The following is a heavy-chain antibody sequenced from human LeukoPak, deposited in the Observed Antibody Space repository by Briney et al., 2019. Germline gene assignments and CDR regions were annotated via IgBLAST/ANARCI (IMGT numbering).Heavy chain of an antibody. CDR1: GFTFTSYG. CDR2: IWYDGSEK. Sequence: PGRSLRLSCAASGFTFTSYGIDWVRQAPGKGLEWVAVIWYDGSEKYYADSVKGRFTISRDNSKNTLYLQMNSLRAEDTAVYYCAKNPISWYSSRTIFDYWGQGTLVTVSS. D-gene: IGHD6-13*01. CDR3: AKNPISWYSSRTIFDY. V-gene: IGHV3-33*06. J-gene: IGHJ4*02.